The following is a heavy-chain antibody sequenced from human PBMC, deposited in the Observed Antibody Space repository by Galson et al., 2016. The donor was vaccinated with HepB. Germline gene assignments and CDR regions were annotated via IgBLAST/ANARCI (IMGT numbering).Heavy chain of an antibody. D-gene: IGHD5-24*01. Sequence: SLRLSCAASGFGFSDFAMHWVRQAPGKGLEWLALVSYDGKNEVYRDSVKGRSSISRDNPTNTLYLQLSSLRAEDTAIYYCARGTREFDFWGQGTLVTVSS. CDR2: VSYDGKNE. V-gene: IGHV3-33*01. CDR3: ARGTREFDF. CDR1: GFGFSDFA. J-gene: IGHJ4*02.